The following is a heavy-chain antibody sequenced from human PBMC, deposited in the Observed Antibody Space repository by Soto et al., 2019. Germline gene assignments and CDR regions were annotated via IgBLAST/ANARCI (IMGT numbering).Heavy chain of an antibody. CDR1: GGSISSGGYY. V-gene: IGHV4-31*03. Sequence: PSETLSLTCTVSGGSISSGGYYWSWIRQHPGKGLEWIGYIYYSGSTYYKPSLKSRVTISVDTSKNQFSLKLSSVTATETAVYYCARAVHCINGVCYDAAAGTYYYYGMDVWGQGTTVTVSS. J-gene: IGHJ6*02. D-gene: IGHD2-8*01. CDR2: IYYSGST. CDR3: ARAVHCINGVCYDAAAGTYYYYGMDV.